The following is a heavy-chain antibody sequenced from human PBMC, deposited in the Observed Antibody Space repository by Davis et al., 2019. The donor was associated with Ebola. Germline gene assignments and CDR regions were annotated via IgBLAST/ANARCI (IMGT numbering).Heavy chain of an antibody. D-gene: IGHD3-10*01. CDR1: GFSFDDYA. CDR3: AKEVNSRAHSGAFDI. Sequence: PGGSLTLSCIASGFSFDDYAMHWVRQTPGKGLEWVSGIRWDSGSIGYADSVRGRFTISRDNAKNSLSLQMNSLRAEDMAFYYCAKEVNSRAHSGAFDIWGQGTMVTVSS. CDR2: IRWDSGSI. J-gene: IGHJ3*02. V-gene: IGHV3-9*03.